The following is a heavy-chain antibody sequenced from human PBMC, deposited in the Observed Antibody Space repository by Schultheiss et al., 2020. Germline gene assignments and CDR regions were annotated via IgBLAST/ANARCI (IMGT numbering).Heavy chain of an antibody. CDR3: ARVSSWSFDP. CDR2: ISSSGNTI. CDR1: GFTFSAYY. Sequence: GGSLRLSCAASGFTFSAYYMTWIRQAPGKGLEWVSYISSSGNTIYYADSVKGRFTISRDNAKNSLYLQMNSLRAEDTAVYYCARVSSWSFDPWGQGTLVTVSS. D-gene: IGHD3-10*01. V-gene: IGHV3-11*01. J-gene: IGHJ5*02.